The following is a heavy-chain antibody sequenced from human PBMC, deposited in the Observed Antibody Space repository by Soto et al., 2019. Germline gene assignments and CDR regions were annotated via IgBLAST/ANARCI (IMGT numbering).Heavy chain of an antibody. CDR3: ARESEDLTSNFDY. V-gene: IGHV3-21*06. J-gene: IGHJ4*02. Sequence: LRLSCAASGFTFTRYSMNWVRQAPGKGLEWVSSISSTTNYVYYGDSMKGRFTISRDNAKNSLYLEMNSLRAEDTAVYYCARESEDLTSNFDYWGQGTLVTVSS. CDR2: ISSTTNYV. CDR1: GFTFTRYS.